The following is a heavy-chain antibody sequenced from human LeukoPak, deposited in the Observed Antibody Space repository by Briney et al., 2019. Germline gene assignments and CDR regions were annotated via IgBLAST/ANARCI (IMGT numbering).Heavy chain of an antibody. Sequence: GASVKVSCKASGGTFSSYAISWVRQAPGQGLEWMGGIIPIFGTANYARKFQGRVTITTDESTSTAYMELSSLRSEDTAVYYCARDDQRLDLAEATYLTWGQGTLVTVSS. D-gene: IGHD1-1*01. CDR1: GGTFSSYA. V-gene: IGHV1-69*05. CDR3: ARDDQRLDLAEATYLT. CDR2: IIPIFGTA. J-gene: IGHJ5*02.